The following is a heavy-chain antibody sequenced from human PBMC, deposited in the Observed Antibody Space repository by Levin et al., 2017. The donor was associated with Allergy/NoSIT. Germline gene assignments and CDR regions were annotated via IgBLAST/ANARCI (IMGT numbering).Heavy chain of an antibody. CDR1: GYTFTSYY. Sequence: GESLKISCKASGYTFTSYYMHWVRQAPGQGLEWMGIINPSGGSTSYAQKFQGRVTMTRDTSTSTVYMELSSLRSEDTAVYYCARDRGYSGYEQLGEFDYWGQGTLVTVSS. CDR3: ARDRGYSGYEQLGEFDY. D-gene: IGHD5-12*01. J-gene: IGHJ4*02. CDR2: INPSGGST. V-gene: IGHV1-46*01.